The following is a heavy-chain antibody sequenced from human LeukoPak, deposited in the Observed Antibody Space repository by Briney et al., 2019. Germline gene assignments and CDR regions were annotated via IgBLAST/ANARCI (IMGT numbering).Heavy chain of an antibody. J-gene: IGHJ4*02. D-gene: IGHD1-26*01. CDR3: ARMRDIVGATPHAFFDF. Sequence: GASVKVSCKASGGTFSSYAISWVRQAPGQGLEWMGGIIPIFGTANYAQKFQGRVTITADESTSTAYMELSSLRSEDTAVYYCARMRDIVGATPHAFFDFWGQGTLVTVSS. V-gene: IGHV1-69*13. CDR2: IIPIFGTA. CDR1: GGTFSSYA.